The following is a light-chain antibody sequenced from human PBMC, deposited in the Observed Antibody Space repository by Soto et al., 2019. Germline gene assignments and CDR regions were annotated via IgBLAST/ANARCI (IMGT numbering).Light chain of an antibody. CDR1: SSDVGGYNY. J-gene: IGLJ1*01. V-gene: IGLV2-14*01. Sequence: QSALTQPASVSGSPRQSITISCTGTSSDVGGYNYVSWYQQHPVKAPKLMIYDVTNRPSGVSDRFSVSKSGNTASLTIYGLQALDEADYYCSSYTGSSTPYVFGTGTKVSGL. CDR2: DVT. CDR3: SSYTGSSTPYV.